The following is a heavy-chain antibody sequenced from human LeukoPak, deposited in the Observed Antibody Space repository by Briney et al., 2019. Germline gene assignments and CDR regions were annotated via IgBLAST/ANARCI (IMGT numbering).Heavy chain of an antibody. V-gene: IGHV1-2*02. CDR2: MNPNSGNT. D-gene: IGHD6-19*01. CDR1: GGTFSSYT. J-gene: IGHJ4*02. Sequence: GASVKVSCKASGGTFSSYTISWVRQAPGQGLEWMGWMNPNSGNTSYAQKFQGRVTMTRDTSISTAYMELSRLRSDDTAVYYCARITGYSSGWYGDYFDYWGQGTLVTISS. CDR3: ARITGYSSGWYGDYFDY.